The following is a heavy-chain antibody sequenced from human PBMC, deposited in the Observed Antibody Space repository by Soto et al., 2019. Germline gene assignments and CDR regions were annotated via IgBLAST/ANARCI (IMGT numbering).Heavy chain of an antibody. CDR3: ASYDVMTGLEN. Sequence: SLTCTVSGGSISSGDYYWSWIRQSPGKGLEWIGFFYYSGTTFSQPSLRSRATISADMSKRQFSLRLSSVTVADTAVYYCASYDVMTGLENWGQGTLVTVSS. CDR2: FYYSGTT. CDR1: GGSISSGDYY. J-gene: IGHJ4*02. D-gene: IGHD3-9*01. V-gene: IGHV4-30-4*08.